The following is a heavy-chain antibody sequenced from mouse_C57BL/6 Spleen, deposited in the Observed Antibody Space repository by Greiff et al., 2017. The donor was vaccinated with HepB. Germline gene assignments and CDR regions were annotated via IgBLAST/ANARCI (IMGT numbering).Heavy chain of an antibody. CDR1: GYTFTSYW. CDR2: IYPGSGST. D-gene: IGHD1-1*02. J-gene: IGHJ1*03. Sequence: QVQLQQPGAELVKPGASVKMSCKASGYTFTSYWITWVKQRPGQGLEWIGDIYPGSGSTNYNEKFKSKATLTVDTSSSTAYMQLSSLTSEDSAVYYWARNYGGPGYFDVWGTGTTVTVSS. CDR3: ARNYGGPGYFDV. V-gene: IGHV1-55*01.